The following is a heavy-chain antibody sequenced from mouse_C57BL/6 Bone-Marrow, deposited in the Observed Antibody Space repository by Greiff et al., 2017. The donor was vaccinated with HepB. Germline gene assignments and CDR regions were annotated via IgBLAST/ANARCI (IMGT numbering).Heavy chain of an antibody. CDR3: ARELYYGSSYDAMDY. V-gene: IGHV5-4*01. D-gene: IGHD1-1*01. CDR1: GFTFSSYA. CDR2: ISAGGSYT. Sequence: EVKLMESGGGLVKPGGSLKLSCAASGFTFSSYAMSWVRQTPEKRLEWVATISAGGSYTYYPDNVKGRFTISRDNAKNNLYLQMSHLKSEDTAMYYCARELYYGSSYDAMDYWGQGTSVTVSS. J-gene: IGHJ4*01.